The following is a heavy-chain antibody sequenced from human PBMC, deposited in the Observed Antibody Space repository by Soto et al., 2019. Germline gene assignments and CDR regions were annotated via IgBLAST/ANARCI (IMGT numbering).Heavy chain of an antibody. J-gene: IGHJ4*02. CDR3: PRQLIY. CDR1: GGSISSSY. V-gene: IGHV4-59*08. Sequence: SETLSLTCTVSGGSISSSYWSWIRQPPGKGLEWIGYIYDSGSTYYNSSLKSRVTMSVDTSKNQFSLKLNSVTAADTAVYYCPRQLIYWGQGTPVTVSS. D-gene: IGHD6-13*01. CDR2: IYDSGST.